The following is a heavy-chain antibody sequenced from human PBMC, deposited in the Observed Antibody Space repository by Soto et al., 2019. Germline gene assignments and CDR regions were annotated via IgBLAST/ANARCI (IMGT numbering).Heavy chain of an antibody. CDR1: GFTFSSYA. CDR2: ISYDGSNK. V-gene: IGHV3-30-3*01. D-gene: IGHD6-13*01. J-gene: IGHJ5*02. Sequence: PGGSLRLSCAASGFTFSSYAMHWVRQAPGKGLEWVAVISYDGSNKYYADSVKGRFTISRDNSKNTLYLQMNSLRAEDTAVYYCAREASSGWYNWFDPWGQGTLVTVSS. CDR3: AREASSGWYNWFDP.